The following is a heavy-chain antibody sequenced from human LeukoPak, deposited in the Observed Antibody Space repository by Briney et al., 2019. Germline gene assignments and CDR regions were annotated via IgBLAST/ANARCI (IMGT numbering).Heavy chain of an antibody. J-gene: IGHJ4*02. Sequence: SETLSLTCAVYGGSFSGYYWSWIRQPPGKGLEWIGEINHSGSTNYNPSLKSRVTISVDTSKNQFSLKLSSVTAADTAVYYCARGAEYCSSTSCPGIDYWGQGTLVTVSS. CDR1: GGSFSGYY. V-gene: IGHV4-34*01. CDR3: ARGAEYCSSTSCPGIDY. D-gene: IGHD2-2*01. CDR2: INHSGST.